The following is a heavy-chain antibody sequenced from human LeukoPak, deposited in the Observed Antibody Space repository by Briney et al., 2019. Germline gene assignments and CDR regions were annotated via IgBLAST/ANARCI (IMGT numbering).Heavy chain of an antibody. CDR3: ARGPPRLNWFDP. J-gene: IGHJ5*02. D-gene: IGHD6-25*01. CDR2: INGGNGNT. CDR1: VYTFSSYA. V-gene: IGHV1-3*01. Sequence: GASVKVSCKASVYTFSSYAMHWVRQAPGQRLEWMGWINGGNGNTKYSQKLQGRVTITRDTSASTAYMELRSLRSEDTAVFYCARGPPRLNWFDPWGQGTLVTVSS.